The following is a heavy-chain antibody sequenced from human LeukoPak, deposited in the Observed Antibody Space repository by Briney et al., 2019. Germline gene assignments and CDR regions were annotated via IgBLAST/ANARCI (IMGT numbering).Heavy chain of an antibody. V-gene: IGHV4-61*05. CDR1: GGSISSSSYY. Sequence: SETLSLTCTVSGGSISSSSYYWGWIRQPPGKGLEWIGYIYYSGSTNYNPSLKSRVTISVDTSKNQFSLKLSSVTAADTAVYYCARSMAYCGGDCYPYYFDCWGQGTLVTVSS. CDR3: ARSMAYCGGDCYPYYFDC. J-gene: IGHJ4*02. D-gene: IGHD2-21*02. CDR2: IYYSGST.